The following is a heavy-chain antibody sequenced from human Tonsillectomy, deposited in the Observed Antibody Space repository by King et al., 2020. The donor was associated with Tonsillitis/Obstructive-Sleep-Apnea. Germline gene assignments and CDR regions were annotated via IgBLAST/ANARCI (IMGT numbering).Heavy chain of an antibody. Sequence: VQLQQWGAGLLKPSETLSLTCAVYGGSFSGYYWSWNRQPPGKGLEWIGEINHSGSTNYNPSLKSRVTISVDTSKNQFSLKLSSVTAADTAVYYCARPRSHAFDIWGQGTMVTVSS. CDR2: INHSGST. V-gene: IGHV4-34*01. CDR3: ARPRSHAFDI. J-gene: IGHJ3*02. CDR1: GGSFSGYY.